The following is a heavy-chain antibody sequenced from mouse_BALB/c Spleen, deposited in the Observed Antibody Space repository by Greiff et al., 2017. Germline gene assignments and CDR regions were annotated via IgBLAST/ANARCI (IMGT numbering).Heavy chain of an antibody. CDR2: IWAGGST. J-gene: IGHJ3*01. V-gene: IGHV2-9*02. CDR3: AREAYYRYDEGAWFAY. Sequence: VQGVESGPGLVAPSQSLSITCTVSGFSLTSYGVHWVRQPPGKGLEWLGVIWAGGSTNYNSALMSRLSISKDNSKSQVFLKMNSLQTDDTAMYYCAREAYYRYDEGAWFAYWGQGTLVTVSA. CDR1: GFSLTSYG. D-gene: IGHD2-14*01.